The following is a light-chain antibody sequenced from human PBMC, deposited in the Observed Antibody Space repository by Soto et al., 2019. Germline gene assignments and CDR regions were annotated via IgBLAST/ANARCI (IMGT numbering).Light chain of an antibody. J-gene: IGKJ1*01. V-gene: IGKV1-5*01. CDR1: HSISTW. CDR3: QQYNSFSWT. Sequence: DIQMTQSPSTLSASIGDRVTITCRACHSISTWLAWYQQKPGRAPKSLIYDASILESGVPSRFSGSGSGTEFTLTISSLQPDDLATYYCQQYNSFSWTFGQGTKVEI. CDR2: DAS.